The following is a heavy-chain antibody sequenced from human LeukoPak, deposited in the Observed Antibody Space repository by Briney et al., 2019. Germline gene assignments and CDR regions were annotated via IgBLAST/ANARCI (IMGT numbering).Heavy chain of an antibody. J-gene: IGHJ4*02. CDR1: GYTFTSYG. V-gene: IGHV1-18*01. CDR2: ISAYNGNT. D-gene: IGHD2-21*02. CDR3: ARDLEPVVVTAKRRFDY. Sequence: ASVKVSCKASGYTFTSYGISWVRQAPGQGLEWMGWISAYNGNTNYAQKLQGRVTMPTDTSTSTAYMELRSLRSDDTAVYYCARDLEPVVVTAKRRFDYWGQGPLLTVSS.